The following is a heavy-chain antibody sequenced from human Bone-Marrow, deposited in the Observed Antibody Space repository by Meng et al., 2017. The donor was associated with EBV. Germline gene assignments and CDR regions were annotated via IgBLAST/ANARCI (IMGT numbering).Heavy chain of an antibody. D-gene: IGHD3-22*01. Sequence: VQLVQSGAEGMKPGASVKVSCKASGYTFTSYAMHWVRQAPGQRIEWMGWINAGNGNTKYSQKFHGRVTITRDTSASTAYMELSSLRSEDTAVYYCARLDSSGLDYWGQGTLVTVSS. CDR1: GYTFTSYA. CDR2: INAGNGNT. J-gene: IGHJ4*02. CDR3: ARLDSSGLDY. V-gene: IGHV1-3*01.